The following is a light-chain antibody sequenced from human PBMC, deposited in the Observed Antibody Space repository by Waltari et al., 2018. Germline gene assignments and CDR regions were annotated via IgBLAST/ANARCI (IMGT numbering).Light chain of an antibody. CDR1: KNIDSY. V-gene: IGKV1-39*01. CDR3: QQGSTALS. Sequence: DIQMTQSPSPLSASVGDRVTITCRASKNIDSYLNWYRQRPGQAPDLLIFGASTLQTGVPSRFSGSGSGTEFTLTITSLQPEDFAVYYCQQGSTALSFGGGTTVE. J-gene: IGKJ4*01. CDR2: GAS.